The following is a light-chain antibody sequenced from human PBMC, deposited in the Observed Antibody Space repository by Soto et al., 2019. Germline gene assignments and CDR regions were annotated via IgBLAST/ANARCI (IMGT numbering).Light chain of an antibody. J-gene: IGKJ1*01. CDR2: GAS. CDR3: QQYEASVT. CDR1: QSVSSSF. Sequence: EIVLTQSPGSLSLSPGEGATLSCRASQSVSSSFFAWYQQKPGQAPSLLIYGASRRATGVPDRFSGSGSWTDFTLSISRLEPEDFAVYYCQQYEASVTFGQGPKVEIK. V-gene: IGKV3-20*01.